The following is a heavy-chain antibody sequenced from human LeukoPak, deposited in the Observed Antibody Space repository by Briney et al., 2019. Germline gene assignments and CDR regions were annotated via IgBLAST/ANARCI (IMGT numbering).Heavy chain of an antibody. CDR1: GFTFSSYW. V-gene: IGHV3-30*03. J-gene: IGHJ4*02. CDR2: ISYDGRQK. CDR3: VRVFLESLTAGYFDH. Sequence: GGSLRLSCAASGFTFSSYWMSWVRQAPGKGLEWVAVISYDGRQKYYADSVKGRFTISRDNSKDTVYLQMNSLRDEDSATNYCVRVFLESLTAGYFDHWGQGTLVTVSP. D-gene: IGHD3-3*01.